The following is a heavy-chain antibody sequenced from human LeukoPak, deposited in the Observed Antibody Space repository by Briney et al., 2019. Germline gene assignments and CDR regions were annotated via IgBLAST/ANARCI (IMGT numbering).Heavy chain of an antibody. D-gene: IGHD3-3*01. CDR2: IYYSGST. Sequence: SETLSLTCTVSGGSISSYYWSWIRQPPGKGLEWIGYIYYSGSTNYNPSLKSRVTISVDTSKNQFSLKLSSVTAADTAVYYCARVSGFWSGYFDYWGQGTLVTASS. V-gene: IGHV4-59*01. CDR3: ARVSGFWSGYFDY. CDR1: GGSISSYY. J-gene: IGHJ4*02.